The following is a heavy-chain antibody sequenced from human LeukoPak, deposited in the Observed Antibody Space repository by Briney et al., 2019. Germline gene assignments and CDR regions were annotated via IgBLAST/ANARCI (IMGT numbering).Heavy chain of an antibody. CDR2: INLDGSAK. CDR1: GFTFSGYW. V-gene: IGHV3-7*04. J-gene: IGHJ4*02. CDR3: ARQAYRHDY. Sequence: PGGSLRLSCAASGFTFSGYWMSWVRQAPGKGLEWVADINLDGSAKYYVDSVKGRFTISRDKAKNSLYLQMNSLRAEDTAVYYFARQAYRHDYWGQGTLVTVSS.